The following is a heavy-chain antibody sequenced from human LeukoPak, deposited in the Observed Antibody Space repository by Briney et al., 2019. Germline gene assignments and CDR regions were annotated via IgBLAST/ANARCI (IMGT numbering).Heavy chain of an antibody. Sequence: GGSLRLSCEASRFTFSNYGMHWVRQAPGKGLEWVAVISYDGNNKYYADSVKGRFTISRDNSKNTLYLQMNSLRAEDTAVYYCAKEYGSGSYPGAFDYWGQGTLVTVSS. V-gene: IGHV3-30*18. CDR2: ISYDGNNK. D-gene: IGHD3-10*01. CDR3: AKEYGSGSYPGAFDY. CDR1: RFTFSNYG. J-gene: IGHJ4*02.